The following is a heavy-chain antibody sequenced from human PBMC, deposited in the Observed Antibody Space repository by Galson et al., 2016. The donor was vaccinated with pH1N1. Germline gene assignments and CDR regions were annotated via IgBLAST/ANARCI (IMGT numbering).Heavy chain of an antibody. J-gene: IGHJ3*02. CDR3: VKDRAFYYDSSGYDYAFDI. V-gene: IGHV3-9*01. D-gene: IGHD3-22*01. CDR1: GFTFEDFA. CDR2: ISWNRGAI. Sequence: SLRLSCAASGFTFEDFALHWVRQGPGKGLEWVSGISWNRGAIGYAESVKGRFTISRDNAKNSLYLQMDSLRAEDTALYYCVKDRAFYYDSSGYDYAFDIWSQGTMVTV.